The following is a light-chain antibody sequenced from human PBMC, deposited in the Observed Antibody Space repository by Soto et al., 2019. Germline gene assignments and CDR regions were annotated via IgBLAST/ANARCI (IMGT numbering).Light chain of an antibody. CDR3: SSYTSSSIDYV. J-gene: IGLJ1*01. CDR2: EVS. CDR1: SSDVGGYNY. Sequence: QSVLTQPASVSGSPGQSITISCTGTSSDVGGYNYVSWYQQHPGKAPKLMIYEVSNRPSGVSNRFSGSKSGNTASLTISGLPAEDEADYYCSSYTSSSIDYVFGPGTKLTVL. V-gene: IGLV2-14*01.